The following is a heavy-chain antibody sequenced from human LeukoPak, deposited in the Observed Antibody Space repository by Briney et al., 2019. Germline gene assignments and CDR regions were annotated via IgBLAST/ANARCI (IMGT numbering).Heavy chain of an antibody. Sequence: GGSLRLSCAASGFTFSSYDMSWVRQAPGKGLEWVANIKQDGSQKYYVDSVKGRFTISRDNAKNSLYLQMNSLRAEDTAVYYCARVEGPWGQGTLVTVSS. CDR2: IKQDGSQK. J-gene: IGHJ4*02. V-gene: IGHV3-7*03. CDR3: ARVEGP. CDR1: GFTFSSYD.